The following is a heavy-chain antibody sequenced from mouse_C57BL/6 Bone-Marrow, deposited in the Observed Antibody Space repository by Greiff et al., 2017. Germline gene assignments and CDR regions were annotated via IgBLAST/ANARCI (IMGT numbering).Heavy chain of an antibody. D-gene: IGHD1-1*01. CDR3: ASTVVYYYAMDY. J-gene: IGHJ4*01. CDR2: IHPNIGST. CDR1: GYTFTSYW. Sequence: QVQLQQPGAELVKPGASVKLSCKASGYTFTSYWMHWVKQRPGQGLEWIGMIHPNIGSTNYNEKFKSKATLTVDKSSSTAYMQLSSLTSEDPAVYYCASTVVYYYAMDYWGQGTSVTVSS. V-gene: IGHV1-64*01.